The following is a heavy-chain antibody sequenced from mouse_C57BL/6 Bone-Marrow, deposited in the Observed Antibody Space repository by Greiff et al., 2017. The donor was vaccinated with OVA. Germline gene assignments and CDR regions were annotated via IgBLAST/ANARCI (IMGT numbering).Heavy chain of an antibody. CDR3: ARSYYYGSSYLDY. J-gene: IGHJ2*01. D-gene: IGHD1-1*01. Sequence: VQLQQPGAELVRPGSSVKLSCKASGYTFTSYWMHWVKQRPIQGLEWIGNIDPSDSETHCNQKFKDKATLTVDKSSSTAYMQLSSLTSEDSAVYYCARSYYYGSSYLDYWGQGTTLTVSS. CDR1: GYTFTSYW. V-gene: IGHV1-52*01. CDR2: IDPSDSET.